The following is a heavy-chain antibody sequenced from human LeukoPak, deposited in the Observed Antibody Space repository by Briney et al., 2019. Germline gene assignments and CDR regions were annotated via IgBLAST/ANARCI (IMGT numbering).Heavy chain of an antibody. CDR1: GFPFSSYA. Sequence: GGPLRLFCAASGFPFSSYAMHWVRQAPGKGLEYVSAISSNGGSTSYANSVKGRFTISRDNSKNTLYHQMGSLRAEDMAVYYCARSSIVVVSFLDDWGQGTLVTVSS. CDR2: ISSNGGST. CDR3: ARSSIVVVSFLDD. J-gene: IGHJ4*02. D-gene: IGHD2-2*01. V-gene: IGHV3-64*01.